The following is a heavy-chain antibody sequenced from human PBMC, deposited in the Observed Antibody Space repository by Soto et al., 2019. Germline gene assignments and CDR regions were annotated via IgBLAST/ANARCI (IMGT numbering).Heavy chain of an antibody. V-gene: IGHV3-30-3*01. CDR2: ISYDGSNK. Sequence: QVQLVEFGGGVVQPGRSLRLSCAASGFTFSSYAMHWVRQAPGKGLEWVAVISYDGSNKYYADSVKGRFTISRDNSKNTLYLQMNSLRAEDTAVYYCARDLDIRFLEWLLGPNWFDPWGQGTLVTVSS. J-gene: IGHJ5*02. D-gene: IGHD3-3*01. CDR1: GFTFSSYA. CDR3: ARDLDIRFLEWLLGPNWFDP.